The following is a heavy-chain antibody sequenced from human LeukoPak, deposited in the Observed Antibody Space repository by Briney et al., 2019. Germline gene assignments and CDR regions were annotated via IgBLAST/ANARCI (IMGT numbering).Heavy chain of an antibody. V-gene: IGHV1-2*02. CDR1: GYTFSGYY. CDR3: AAPVRGVKSFDY. CDR2: INPNSGGT. D-gene: IGHD3-10*01. Sequence: GASVKVSCKASGYTFSGYYMHWVRQAPGQGLEWMGWINPNSGGTNYAQKFQGRVTMTRDTSISTAYMELSRLRADDTAVYYCAAPVRGVKSFDYWGQGTLVTVYS. J-gene: IGHJ4*02.